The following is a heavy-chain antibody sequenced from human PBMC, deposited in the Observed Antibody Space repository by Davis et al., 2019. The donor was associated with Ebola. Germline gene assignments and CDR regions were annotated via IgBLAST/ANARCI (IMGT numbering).Heavy chain of an antibody. V-gene: IGHV3-15*01. CDR3: TTDASSWSGSFED. Sequence: GESLKISCAASGFTFPNAWMIWVCQAPGKGLEWVGRIKGKADGVTRDYAAPVKGRFTISRDDSKNILLLEMNSLKTEDTAVYYCTTDASSWSGSFEDWGQGTLVTVSS. D-gene: IGHD1-26*01. CDR2: IKGKADGVTR. CDR1: GFTFPNAW. J-gene: IGHJ4*02.